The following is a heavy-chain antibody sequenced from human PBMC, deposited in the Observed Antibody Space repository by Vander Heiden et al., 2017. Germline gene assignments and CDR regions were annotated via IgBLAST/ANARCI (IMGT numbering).Heavy chain of an antibody. CDR2: IRGSGGST. V-gene: IGHV3-23*01. CDR3: AKDRRVAVLDFDY. J-gene: IGHJ4*02. CDR1: GLTFSSYA. Sequence: VQLLVSGGGWVQPGGSLRLPCAPSGLTFSSYAMSWVRQAPGKGLEWVSAIRGSGGSTYYADSVKGRFTISRDNSKNTLYLQMNSLRAEDTAVYYCAKDRRVAVLDFDYWGQGTLVTVSS. D-gene: IGHD2-15*01.